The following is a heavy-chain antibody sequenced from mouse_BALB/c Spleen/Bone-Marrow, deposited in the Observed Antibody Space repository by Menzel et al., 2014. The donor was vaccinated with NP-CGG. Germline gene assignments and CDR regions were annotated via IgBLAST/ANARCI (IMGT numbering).Heavy chain of an antibody. Sequence: DVKLQESGGGLVQPGGSLKLSCAASGFDFSRYWMTWVRQAPGKGLEWIGEINPDSSTINYAPSLKDKFIISRDNAKNTLYLQMSKVRSEDTALYYCAENYYYGYVAYWGQGTLVTVSA. CDR3: AENYYYGYVAY. J-gene: IGHJ3*01. D-gene: IGHD1-2*01. CDR1: GFDFSRYW. CDR2: INPDSSTI. V-gene: IGHV4-1*02.